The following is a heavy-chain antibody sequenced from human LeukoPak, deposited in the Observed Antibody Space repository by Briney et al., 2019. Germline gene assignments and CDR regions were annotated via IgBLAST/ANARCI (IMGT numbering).Heavy chain of an antibody. J-gene: IGHJ4*02. CDR2: IYYSGST. CDR3: ARTGIAVAGTNLFDY. CDR1: SGSISSYY. Sequence: PSETLSLTCTVSSGSISSYYWSWIRQPPGKGLEWIGYIYYSGSTNYNPSLKSRVTISVDTSKNQFSLKLSSVTAADTAVYYCARTGIAVAGTNLFDYWGQGTLVTVSS. D-gene: IGHD6-19*01. V-gene: IGHV4-59*01.